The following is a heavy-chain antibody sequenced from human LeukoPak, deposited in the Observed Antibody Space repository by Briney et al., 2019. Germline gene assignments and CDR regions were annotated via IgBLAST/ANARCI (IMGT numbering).Heavy chain of an antibody. Sequence: PWGSLRLSCAASGFSFESYGMSWVRQVPGKGLEWVSYVNWNGGTTDYADSVKGRFTISRDNGMSSLYLQMNSLRAEDTALYYCARDYGSGSYYNGIDYWGQGTLVSVSS. CDR2: VNWNGGTT. V-gene: IGHV3-20*04. J-gene: IGHJ4*02. CDR3: ARDYGSGSYYNGIDY. D-gene: IGHD3-10*01. CDR1: GFSFESYG.